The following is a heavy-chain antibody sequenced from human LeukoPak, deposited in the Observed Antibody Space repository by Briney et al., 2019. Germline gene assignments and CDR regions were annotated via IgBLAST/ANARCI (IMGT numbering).Heavy chain of an antibody. J-gene: IGHJ5*02. CDR3: AKEKANCDFWSGYHP. CDR1: GFTFSSYA. V-gene: IGHV3-30-3*01. D-gene: IGHD3-3*01. Sequence: PGGSLRLSCAASGFTFSSYAMHWVRQAPGKGLEWVAVISYDGSNKYYADSVKGRFTISRDNSKNTLYLQMNSLRAEDTAVYYCAKEKANCDFWSGYHPWGQGTLVTVSS. CDR2: ISYDGSNK.